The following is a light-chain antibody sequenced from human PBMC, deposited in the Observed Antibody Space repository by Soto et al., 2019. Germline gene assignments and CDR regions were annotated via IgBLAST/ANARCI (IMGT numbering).Light chain of an antibody. CDR3: AAWDDSLSAWV. Sequence: QSVLTQPPSASGTPGQRVTISCSGSSSNIGTNYVYWYQHLPGTAPKLLIYRNNQRPSGVPDRFSGSKSGTSASLAISGLRSEDEADYYCAAWDDSLSAWVFGGGTKLTVL. J-gene: IGLJ3*02. CDR2: RNN. V-gene: IGLV1-47*01. CDR1: SSNIGTNY.